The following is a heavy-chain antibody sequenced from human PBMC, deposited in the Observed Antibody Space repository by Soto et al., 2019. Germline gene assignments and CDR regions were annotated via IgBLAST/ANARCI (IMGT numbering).Heavy chain of an antibody. J-gene: IGHJ4*02. V-gene: IGHV1-18*04. CDR3: AKGRDPWGSYHYFDY. CDR2: ISAYNGNT. CDR1: GYTFSNYI. D-gene: IGHD3-16*02. Sequence: QVQLVQSGVELKKPGASVKVSCKASGYTFSNYIVTWVRQAPGQGLEWMGWISAYNGNTNYAQKFQDKITMTTDTSTSTIYMELRSLTSDDTAVYFCAKGRDPWGSYHYFDYWGQGTLVTVSS.